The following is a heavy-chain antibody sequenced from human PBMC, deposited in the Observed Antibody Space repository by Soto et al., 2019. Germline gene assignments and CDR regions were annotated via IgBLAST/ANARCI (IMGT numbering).Heavy chain of an antibody. D-gene: IGHD2-21*02. CDR1: GGSISSSSYY. J-gene: IGHJ6*02. V-gene: IGHV4-39*01. CDR3: ARQPGCVYCGGDCCFYGMDV. CDR2: IYYSGST. Sequence: SETLSLTCTVSGGSISSSSYYWGWIRQPPGKGLEWIGSIYYSGSTYYNPSLKSRVTISVDTSKNQFSLKLSSVTAADTAVYYCARQPGCVYCGGDCCFYGMDVWGQGTTVTVSS.